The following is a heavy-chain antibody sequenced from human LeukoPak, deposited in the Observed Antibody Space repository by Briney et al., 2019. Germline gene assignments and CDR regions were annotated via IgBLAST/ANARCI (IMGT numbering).Heavy chain of an antibody. V-gene: IGHV3-74*01. Sequence: GGSLRLSCAASGNYWMHWVRQAPGKGLVWVSHINSDGSWTSYADSVKGRFTISRDNSQDTLYLQMNSLRAEDTAIYYCAKASPYSSTWYSPNFDYWGQGALVTVSS. D-gene: IGHD6-13*01. CDR3: AKASPYSSTWYSPNFDY. J-gene: IGHJ4*02. CDR1: GNYW. CDR2: INSDGSWT.